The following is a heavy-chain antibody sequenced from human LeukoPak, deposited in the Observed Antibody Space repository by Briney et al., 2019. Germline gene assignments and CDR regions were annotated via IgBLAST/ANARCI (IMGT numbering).Heavy chain of an antibody. CDR1: GFTFSDYY. J-gene: IGHJ4*02. CDR3: ARGLRAVTHYFDY. Sequence: PGGSLRLSCTASGFTFSDYYMSWIRQAPGKGLEWVSYISSSGSTIYYADSVKGRFTISRDNAKSSLYLQMNSLRAEDTAVYYCARGLRAVTHYFDYWGQGTLVTVPS. CDR2: ISSSGSTI. V-gene: IGHV3-11*01. D-gene: IGHD4-17*01.